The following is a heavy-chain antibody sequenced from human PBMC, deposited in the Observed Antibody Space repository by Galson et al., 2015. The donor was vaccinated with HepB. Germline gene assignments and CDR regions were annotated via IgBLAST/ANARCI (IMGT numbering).Heavy chain of an antibody. J-gene: IGHJ5*02. CDR1: GFTFSDYY. CDR3: ARVVTTSEWFDP. D-gene: IGHD2-21*02. Sequence: SLRLSCAASGFTFSDYYMSWIRQAPGKGLEWVSYISSSSSYTNYADSVKGRFTISRDNAKNSLYLQMNSLRAEDTAVYYCARVVTTSEWFDPWGQGTLVTVSS. V-gene: IGHV3-11*06. CDR2: ISSSSSYT.